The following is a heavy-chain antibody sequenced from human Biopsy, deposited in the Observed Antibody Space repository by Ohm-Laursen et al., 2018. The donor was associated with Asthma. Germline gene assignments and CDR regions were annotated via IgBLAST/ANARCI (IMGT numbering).Heavy chain of an antibody. CDR3: ARVKDGYNFDY. CDR1: GGSISSGGYS. CDR2: IYHSGST. V-gene: IGHV4-30-2*01. D-gene: IGHD5-24*01. Sequence: SQTLSLTWTVSGGSISSGGYSWSWIRQPPGKGLEWIGYIYHSGSTYYNPSLKSRVTISVDRSKNQFSLKLSSVTAADPAVYYCARVKDGYNFDYWGQGTLVTVSS. J-gene: IGHJ4*02.